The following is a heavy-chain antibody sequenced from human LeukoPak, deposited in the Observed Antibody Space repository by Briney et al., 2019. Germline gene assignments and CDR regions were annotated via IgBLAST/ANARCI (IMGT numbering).Heavy chain of an antibody. CDR1: GGSISSGGYY. D-gene: IGHD3-3*01. V-gene: IGHV4-31*03. CDR3: ARTNLEWQNAFDI. CDR2: IYYSGST. J-gene: IGHJ3*02. Sequence: SETLSLTCTVSGGSISSGGYYWSWIRQHPGKGLEWIGYIYYSGSTYYNPSLKSRVTISVDTSKNQFSLKLSSVTAADTAVYYCARTNLEWQNAFDIWGQGTMVTVSS.